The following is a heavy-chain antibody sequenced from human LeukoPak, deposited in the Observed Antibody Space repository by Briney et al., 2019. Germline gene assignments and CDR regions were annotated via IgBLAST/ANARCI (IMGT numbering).Heavy chain of an antibody. CDR1: GFTFSSYW. V-gene: IGHV3-74*01. D-gene: IGHD7-27*01. J-gene: IGHJ4*02. Sequence: GGSLRLSCAASGFTFSSYWMHWVRQAPGKGLMWASGINTDGSSTSYADSVKGRFTISRDNAKNTLFLQMNSLRDEDTAVYYCAHLGTADYWGQGILVTVSS. CDR3: AHLGTADY. CDR2: INTDGSST.